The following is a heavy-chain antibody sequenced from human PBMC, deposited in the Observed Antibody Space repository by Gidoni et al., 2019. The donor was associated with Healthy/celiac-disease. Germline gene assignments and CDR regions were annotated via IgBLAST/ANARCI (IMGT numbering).Heavy chain of an antibody. D-gene: IGHD4-17*01. V-gene: IGHV4-34*01. CDR2: INHSGST. Sequence: QVQLQQWGAGLLKPSETLSLTCAVYGGSFSGYYWSWIRQPPGKGLEWIGEINHSGSTNYNPSRKSRVTISVDTSKNQFSLKLSSVTAADTAVYYCARGDGDYAYYYGMDVWGQGTTVTVSS. CDR1: GGSFSGYY. CDR3: ARGDGDYAYYYGMDV. J-gene: IGHJ6*02.